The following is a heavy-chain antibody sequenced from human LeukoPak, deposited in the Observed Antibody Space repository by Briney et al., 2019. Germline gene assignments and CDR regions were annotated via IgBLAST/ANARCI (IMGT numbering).Heavy chain of an antibody. V-gene: IGHV4-39*07. J-gene: IGHJ5*02. D-gene: IGHD2-8*01. CDR3: ARSGVNVLMVYA. Sequence: SETLSLTCTVSGGSISSSSYYWGWIRQPPGKGLEWIGSIYYSGSTYYNPSLKSRVTISVDTSKNQFSLKLSSVTAADTAVYYCARSGVNVLMVYAWGQGTLVTVSS. CDR2: IYYSGST. CDR1: GGSISSSSYY.